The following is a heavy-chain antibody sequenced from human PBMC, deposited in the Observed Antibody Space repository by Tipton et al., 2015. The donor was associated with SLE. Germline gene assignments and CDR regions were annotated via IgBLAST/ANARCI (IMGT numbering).Heavy chain of an antibody. CDR2: ISSSSSYT. J-gene: IGHJ5*02. CDR1: GFTFSDYY. CDR3: APGSSSYNNWFDP. V-gene: IGHV3-11*06. D-gene: IGHD6-13*01. Sequence: GSLRLSCAASGFTFSDYYMSWIRQAPGKGLEWVSYISSSSSYTNYADSVKGRFTISRDNAKNSLYLQMNSLRAEDTAVYYCAPGSSSYNNWFDPWGQGTLVTVSS.